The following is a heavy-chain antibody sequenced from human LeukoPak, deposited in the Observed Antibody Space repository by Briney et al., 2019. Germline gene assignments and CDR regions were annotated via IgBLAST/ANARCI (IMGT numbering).Heavy chain of an antibody. CDR2: ISGSGGST. CDR1: GFTFSSYA. V-gene: IGHV3-23*01. J-gene: IGHJ4*02. CDR3: AKGSDYGDYYFEY. Sequence: PGGSLRLSCAASGFTFSSYAMSWVRQAPGKGLEWVSVISGSGGSTYYADSVKGRFTISRDNSKNTLYLQMNNLRAEDTAVYYCAKGSDYGDYYFEYWGQGTLVTVSS. D-gene: IGHD4-17*01.